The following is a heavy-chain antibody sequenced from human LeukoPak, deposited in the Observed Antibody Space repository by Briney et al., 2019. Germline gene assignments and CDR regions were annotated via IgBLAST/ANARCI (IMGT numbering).Heavy chain of an antibody. CDR1: GSSLSTSGMG. CDR2: IYWTDEK. D-gene: IGHD2-15*01. J-gene: IGHJ4*02. CDR3: AHFSPFCRADSCSYFES. V-gene: IGHV2-5*01. Sequence: ASGPTLVNPTQTLTLTCTFSGSSLSTSGMGVGWIRQPPGEALEWLALIYWTDEKRYSPSLQSRLTIAKDTSKNQVVLTMTKMDPVDTATYYCAHFSPFCRADSCSYFESWGQGTLVTVSS.